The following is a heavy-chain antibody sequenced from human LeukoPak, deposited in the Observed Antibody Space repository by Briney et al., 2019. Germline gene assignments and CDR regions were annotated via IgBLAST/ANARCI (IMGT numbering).Heavy chain of an antibody. CDR1: GLTFSNAW. V-gene: IGHV3-15*01. CDR2: IKSKTDGGTT. J-gene: IGHJ4*02. Sequence: PGGSLRLSCAASGLTFSNAWMSWVRQAPGKGLEWVGRIKSKTDGGTTDYAAPVKGRFTISRDDSKNTLYLQMNSLKTEDTAVYYCTILVYDFWSGYYNLDYWGQGTLVTVSS. CDR3: TILVYDFWSGYYNLDY. D-gene: IGHD3-3*01.